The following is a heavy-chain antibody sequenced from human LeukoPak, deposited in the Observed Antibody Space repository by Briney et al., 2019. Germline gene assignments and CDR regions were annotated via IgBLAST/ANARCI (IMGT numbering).Heavy chain of an antibody. J-gene: IGHJ4*02. D-gene: IGHD3-10*01. Sequence: PGGSLRFSCAASGFTFSSYAMSWVRQAPGKGLEWVSAISGSGGSTYYADPVKGRFTISRDNSKNTLYLQMNSLRAEDTAVYYCAKEPTYYYGSGSYWSDYWGQGTLVTVSS. CDR3: AKEPTYYYGSGSYWSDY. V-gene: IGHV3-23*01. CDR2: ISGSGGST. CDR1: GFTFSSYA.